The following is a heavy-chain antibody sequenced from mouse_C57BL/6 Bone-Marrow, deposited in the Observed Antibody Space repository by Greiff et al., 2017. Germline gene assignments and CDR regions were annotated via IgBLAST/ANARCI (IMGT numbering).Heavy chain of an antibody. CDR1: GFTFSDYG. V-gene: IGHV5-17*01. D-gene: IGHD2-4*01. J-gene: IGHJ1*03. CDR2: ISSGSSTI. Sequence: EVMLVESGGGLVKPGGSLKLSCAASGFTFSDYGMHWVRQAPEKGLEWVAYISSGSSTIYYADTVKGRFTISRDNAKHTLFLQMTSLGSEDTAMYCCALDYGPVWGKGTTVTVSS. CDR3: ALDYGPV.